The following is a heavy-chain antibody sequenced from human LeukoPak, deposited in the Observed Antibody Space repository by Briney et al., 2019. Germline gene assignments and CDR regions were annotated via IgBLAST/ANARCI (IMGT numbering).Heavy chain of an antibody. CDR3: ARWSKNYGGNPYYFDY. J-gene: IGHJ4*02. Sequence: SETLSLTCTVSGGSISSGGYYWSWIRQHPGKGLEWIGYIYYSGSTYYNPSLKSRVTISVDTSKNQFSLKLSSVTAADTAVYYCARWSKNYGGNPYYFDYWGQGTLVTVSS. CDR1: GGSISSGGYY. D-gene: IGHD4-23*01. CDR2: IYYSGST. V-gene: IGHV4-31*03.